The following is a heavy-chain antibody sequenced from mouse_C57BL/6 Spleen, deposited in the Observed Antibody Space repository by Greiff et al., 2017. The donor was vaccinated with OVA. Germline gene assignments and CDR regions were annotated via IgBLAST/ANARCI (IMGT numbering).Heavy chain of an antibody. V-gene: IGHV1-64*01. CDR2: IHPNSGST. Sequence: QVQLKQPGAELVKPGASVKLSCKASGYTFTSYWMHWVKQRPGQGLEWIGMIHPNSGSTNYNEKFKSKATLTVDKSSSTAYMQLSSLTSEDSAVYYCASRGDSFYAMDYWGQGTSVTVSS. CDR3: ASRGDSFYAMDY. J-gene: IGHJ4*01. CDR1: GYTFTSYW. D-gene: IGHD3-3*01.